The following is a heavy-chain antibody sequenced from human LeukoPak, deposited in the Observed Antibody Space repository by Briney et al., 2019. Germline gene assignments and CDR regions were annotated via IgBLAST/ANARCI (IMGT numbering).Heavy chain of an antibody. J-gene: IGHJ4*02. CDR2: ISGSGGNT. Sequence: GGSLRLSCAASGFTFSSYAMSWVRQAPGKGLEWVSTISGSGGNTYYADSVKGRFTISRDNSKNTLYLQMNSLRAEDTAVYYCARQNYYDSSSSPFDYWGQGTLVTVSS. CDR1: GFTFSSYA. CDR3: ARQNYYDSSSSPFDY. D-gene: IGHD3-22*01. V-gene: IGHV3-23*01.